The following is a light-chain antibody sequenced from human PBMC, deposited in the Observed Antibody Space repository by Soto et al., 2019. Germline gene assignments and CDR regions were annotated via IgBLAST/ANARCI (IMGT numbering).Light chain of an antibody. Sequence: IQLTQSPSFLSASVGDRVTITCRASQGISSYLAWYQQKPGKAPKVLISAASTLQSGATSRCSGSGSGTEFTRTISSLQPDDVASYDCQQLNSYPLTFGGGTKVEIK. CDR1: QGISSY. V-gene: IGKV1-9*01. CDR3: QQLNSYPLT. CDR2: AAS. J-gene: IGKJ4*01.